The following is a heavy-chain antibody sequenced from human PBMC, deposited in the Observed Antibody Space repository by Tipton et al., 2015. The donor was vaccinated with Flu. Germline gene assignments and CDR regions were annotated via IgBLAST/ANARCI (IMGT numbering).Heavy chain of an antibody. D-gene: IGHD4-11*01. CDR3: ARRDYTNYVSDPKSWFDP. J-gene: IGHJ5*02. CDR1: GGSINDYY. V-gene: IGHV4-59*08. Sequence: TLSLTCTVSGGSINDYYWSWIRQFPGKGLEWIGTVSRTGSTIYNPSLKSRVTISIDRSKNQFSLNLKSVTAADMAVYYCARRDYTNYVSDPKSWFDPWGQGTLVAVSS. CDR2: VSRTGST.